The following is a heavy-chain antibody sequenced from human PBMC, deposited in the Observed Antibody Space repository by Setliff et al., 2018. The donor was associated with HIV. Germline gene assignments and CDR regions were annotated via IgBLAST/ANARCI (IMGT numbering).Heavy chain of an antibody. CDR2: IYYSGST. J-gene: IGHJ4*02. Sequence: SETLSLTCTVSGDSISSIDYYWGWIRQPPGEGLEWIGSIYYSGSTYYNPSLKSRVTISVDTSKNQFSLTLTSATAADTAVYYCASFFVTTVTNQDYWGQGTPVTVSS. D-gene: IGHD4-17*01. CDR3: ASFFVTTVTNQDY. V-gene: IGHV4-39*01. CDR1: GDSISSIDYY.